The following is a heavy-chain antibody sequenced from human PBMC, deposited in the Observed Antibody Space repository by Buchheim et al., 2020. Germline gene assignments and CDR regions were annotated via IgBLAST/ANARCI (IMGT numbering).Heavy chain of an antibody. Sequence: EVQLLESGGGLIQPGGYLRLSCAASRFTFSTFAMSWVRQAPGKGLEWVSIIRADCGRTYHADSVKGRFTISRDNSKNTVYLQMTTLTAEDTAVYYCARVGVAGTTWGDRGMDVWGQGTT. V-gene: IGHV3-23*01. CDR2: IRADCGRT. CDR1: RFTFSTFA. D-gene: IGHD1-1*01. CDR3: ARVGVAGTTWGDRGMDV. J-gene: IGHJ6*02.